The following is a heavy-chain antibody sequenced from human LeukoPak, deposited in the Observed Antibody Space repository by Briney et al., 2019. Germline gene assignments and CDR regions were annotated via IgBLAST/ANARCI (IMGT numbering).Heavy chain of an antibody. V-gene: IGHV4-61*02. CDR3: ARNGGSGTYYDGSFDY. CDR1: GGSISSGSYY. J-gene: IGHJ4*02. D-gene: IGHD1-26*01. CDR2: IYTSGST. Sequence: PSQTLSLTCTVSGGSISSGSYYWSWIRQPAGKGLEWIGRIYTSGSTDYNPSLKSRVTMSVDTSKNQFSLKLSSVTAADTAMYYCARNGGSGTYYDGSFDYWGQGTLVTVSS.